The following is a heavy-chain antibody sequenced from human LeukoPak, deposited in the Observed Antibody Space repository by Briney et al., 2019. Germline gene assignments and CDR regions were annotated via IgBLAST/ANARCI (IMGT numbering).Heavy chain of an antibody. Sequence: GAPVKVSCKTSGYSFTTYYMHWVRQAPGQGLEWMGIINPSGGSTSYAQKFQGRVTMTRDTSTSTVYMELSSLRSEDTAVYYCARDQLEMARGDAFDIRGQGTMVTVSS. CDR3: ARDQLEMARGDAFDI. CDR1: GYSFTTYY. D-gene: IGHD5-24*01. V-gene: IGHV1-46*01. J-gene: IGHJ3*02. CDR2: INPSGGST.